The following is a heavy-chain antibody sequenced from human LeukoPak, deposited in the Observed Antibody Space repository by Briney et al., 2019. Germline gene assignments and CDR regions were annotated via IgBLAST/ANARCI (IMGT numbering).Heavy chain of an antibody. CDR1: GFTFSSYA. CDR2: ITANGDST. CDR3: AKRVAARSGANDY. Sequence: GGSLRLSCAASGFTFSSYAMSWVRQAPGKGLEWVSSITANGDSTYYADSVEGRFTISRDNSKNTLCLQMNSLRGEDTAVYYCAKRVAARSGANDYWGQGTLVTVSS. J-gene: IGHJ4*02. D-gene: IGHD6-6*01. V-gene: IGHV3-23*01.